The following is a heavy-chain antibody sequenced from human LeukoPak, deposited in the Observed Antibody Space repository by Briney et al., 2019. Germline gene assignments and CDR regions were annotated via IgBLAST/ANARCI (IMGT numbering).Heavy chain of an antibody. CDR1: GFTFSSYA. CDR3: ARDLPSDKSFDY. CDR2: ISGSGGST. V-gene: IGHV3-23*01. J-gene: IGHJ4*02. Sequence: PRGSLRLSCAAPGFTFSSYAMSWVRQAPGKGLEWVSAISGSGGSTYYADSVKGRFTISRDNAKNSLYLQMNSLRAEYTAVYYCARDLPSDKSFDYWGQGTLVTASS.